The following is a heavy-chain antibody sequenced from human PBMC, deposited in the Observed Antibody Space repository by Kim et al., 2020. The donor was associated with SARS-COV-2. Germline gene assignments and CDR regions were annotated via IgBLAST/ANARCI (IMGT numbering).Heavy chain of an antibody. Sequence: SETLSLTCTVSGGSISSYYWSWIRQPPGKGLEWIGYIYYSGSTNYNPSLKSRVTISVDTSKNQFSLKLSSVTAADTAVYYCARLSNYDFWSGYFPSTITPYGMDVWGQGTTVTVSS. V-gene: IGHV4-59*12. CDR3: ARLSNYDFWSGYFPSTITPYGMDV. D-gene: IGHD3-3*01. CDR1: GGSISSYY. J-gene: IGHJ6*02. CDR2: IYYSGST.